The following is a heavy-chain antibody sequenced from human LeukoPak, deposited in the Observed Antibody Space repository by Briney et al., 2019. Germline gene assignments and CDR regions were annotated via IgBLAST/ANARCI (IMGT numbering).Heavy chain of an antibody. CDR3: AREAPLLPAAAPRPGYYYGMDV. Sequence: SETLSLTCTVSGGYVSSGSYYWSWIRQPPGKGLEWIGYIYYSGSTNYNPSLKSRVTISVDTSKNQFSLKLSSVTAADTAVYYCAREAPLLPAAAPRPGYYYGMDVWGKGTTVTVSS. CDR1: GGYVSSGSYY. CDR2: IYYSGST. J-gene: IGHJ6*04. D-gene: IGHD2-2*01. V-gene: IGHV4-61*01.